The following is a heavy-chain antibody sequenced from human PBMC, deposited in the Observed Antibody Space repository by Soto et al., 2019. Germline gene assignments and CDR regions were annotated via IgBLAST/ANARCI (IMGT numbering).Heavy chain of an antibody. Sequence: PGGSLRLSCAASGFTFSSYGMHWVRQAPGKGLEWVAVTWYDGSNKYYADSVKGRFTISRDNSKNTLYLQMNSLRAEDTAVYYCARDRAACYFDYWGQGTLVTVSS. CDR1: GFTFSSYG. D-gene: IGHD6-25*01. CDR2: TWYDGSNK. V-gene: IGHV3-33*01. CDR3: ARDRAACYFDY. J-gene: IGHJ4*02.